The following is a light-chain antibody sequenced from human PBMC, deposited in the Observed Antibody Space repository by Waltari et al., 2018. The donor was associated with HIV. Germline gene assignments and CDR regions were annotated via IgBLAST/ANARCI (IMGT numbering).Light chain of an antibody. CDR2: EVS. CDR1: SSDVGGYNY. J-gene: IGLJ2*01. V-gene: IGLV2-14*01. CDR3: SSYTSSSTLV. Sequence: QSALTQPASVSGSPGQSITISCTGTSSDVGGYNYVSWYQQHSGKAPKTMIYEVSNRPSGVSNRFSGSKSGNTASLTISGLQSEDEADYYCSSYTSSSTLVFGGGTKLTVL.